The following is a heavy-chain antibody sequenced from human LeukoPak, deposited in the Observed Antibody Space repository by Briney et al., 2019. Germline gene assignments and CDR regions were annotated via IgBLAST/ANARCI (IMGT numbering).Heavy chain of an antibody. D-gene: IGHD6-19*01. Sequence: GGSLRLSCAASGFTFSSYSMNWVRQAPGKGLEWVSLISGDGGSTFYADSVKGRFTISRDNSKNSLYLQMNSLRSDDTALYYCARESESSGWYDYWGQGSLVTVSS. V-gene: IGHV3-43*02. CDR1: GFTFSSYS. CDR3: ARESESSGWYDY. CDR2: ISGDGGST. J-gene: IGHJ4*02.